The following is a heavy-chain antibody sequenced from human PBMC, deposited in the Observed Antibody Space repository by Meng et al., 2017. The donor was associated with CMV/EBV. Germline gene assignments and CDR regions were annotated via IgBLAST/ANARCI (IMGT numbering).Heavy chain of an antibody. J-gene: IGHJ6*02. Sequence: LPLTCAASGFTFSSYWMSWVRQAPGKGLEWVANIKQDGSEKYYVDSVKGRFTISRDNAKNSLYLQMNSLRAEDTAVYYCARGAYSSSSSPLFFGYYYGMDVWGQGTTVTVSS. CDR3: ARGAYSSSSSPLFFGYYYGMDV. CDR1: GFTFSSYW. V-gene: IGHV3-7*04. CDR2: IKQDGSEK. D-gene: IGHD6-6*01.